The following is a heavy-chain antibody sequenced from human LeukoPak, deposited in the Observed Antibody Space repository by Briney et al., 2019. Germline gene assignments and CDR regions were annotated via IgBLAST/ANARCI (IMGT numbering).Heavy chain of an antibody. D-gene: IGHD1-26*01. V-gene: IGHV3-30*04. J-gene: IGHJ4*02. CDR2: ISYDGSNK. Sequence: GGSLRLSCAASGFTFSSYAMHWVRQAPGKGLEWVAVISYDGSNKYYADSVKGRFTISRDNSKNTLYLQMNSLRAEDTAVYYCARVGNSGSSLWGQGTLVTVSS. CDR3: ARVGNSGSSL. CDR1: GFTFSSYA.